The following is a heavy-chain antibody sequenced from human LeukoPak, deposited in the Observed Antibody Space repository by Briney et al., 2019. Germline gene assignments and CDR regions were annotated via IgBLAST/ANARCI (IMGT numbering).Heavy chain of an antibody. CDR2: ISGSGGST. CDR3: AKGLAYSSGWLFDY. D-gene: IGHD6-19*01. Sequence: PGGSLRLSCAASGFTFSSYAVSWVRQAPGKGLEWVSAISGSGGSTYYADSVKGRFTISRDNSKNTLYLQMNSLRAEDTAVYYCAKGLAYSSGWLFDYWGQGTLVTVSS. V-gene: IGHV3-23*01. CDR1: GFTFSSYA. J-gene: IGHJ4*02.